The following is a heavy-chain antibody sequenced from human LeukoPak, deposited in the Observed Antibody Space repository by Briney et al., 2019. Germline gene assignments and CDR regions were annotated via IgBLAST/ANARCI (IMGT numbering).Heavy chain of an antibody. D-gene: IGHD4-23*01. CDR1: GFTFSSYA. CDR3: ARDRGTVARYFDY. J-gene: IGHJ4*02. CDR2: ISGSGDST. Sequence: GGSLRLSCAASGFTFSSYAMSWVRQAPGKGLEWVSAISGSGDSTYYGDSVKGRFTISRDNSKNTLYLQVNSLRAEDTAVYYCARDRGTVARYFDYWGQGTLVTVSS. V-gene: IGHV3-23*01.